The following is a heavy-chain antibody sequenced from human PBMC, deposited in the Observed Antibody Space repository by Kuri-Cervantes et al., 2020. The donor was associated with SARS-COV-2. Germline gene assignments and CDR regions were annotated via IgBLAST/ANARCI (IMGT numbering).Heavy chain of an antibody. J-gene: IGHJ5*02. V-gene: IGHV4-59*01. D-gene: IGHD2/OR15-2a*01. CDR2: ISYSGNT. Sequence: SETLSLTCSVSGGSLTSYYFNWIRQTPGKGLEWIGAISYSGNTYYNPSLKSRATVSLDTSKRQFSVRLTSVTAADTAVYYCARASMRGWFDPWGQGTLVTVSS. CDR3: ARASMRGWFDP. CDR1: GGSLTSYY.